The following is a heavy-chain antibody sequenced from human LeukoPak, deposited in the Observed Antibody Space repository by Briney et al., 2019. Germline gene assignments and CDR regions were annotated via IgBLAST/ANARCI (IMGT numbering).Heavy chain of an antibody. J-gene: IGHJ4*02. CDR2: ISSSSSTI. CDR3: AREMLGATGPTGFVDY. D-gene: IGHD1-26*01. Sequence: GGSLRLSCAASGFTFSSYSMNWVRQAPGKGLEWVSYISSSSSTIYYADSVKGRFTISRDNAKNSLYLQMNSLRAEDTAVYYCAREMLGATGPTGFVDYWGQGTLVTVSS. CDR1: GFTFSSYS. V-gene: IGHV3-48*04.